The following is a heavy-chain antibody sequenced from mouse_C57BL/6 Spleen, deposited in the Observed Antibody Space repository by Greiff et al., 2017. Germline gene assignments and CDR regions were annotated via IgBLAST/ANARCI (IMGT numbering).Heavy chain of an antibody. J-gene: IGHJ4*01. CDR2: IYPGDGDT. CDR1: GYAFSSYW. Sequence: VQLHQSGAELVKPGASVKISCKASGYAFSSYWMNWVKQRPGKGLEWIGQIYPGDGDTNYNGKVKGKATLTADKSSSTAYMQLSSLTSEDSAVYFCARDYYGSSLYAMDYWGQGTSVTVSS. CDR3: ARDYYGSSLYAMDY. V-gene: IGHV1-80*01. D-gene: IGHD1-1*01.